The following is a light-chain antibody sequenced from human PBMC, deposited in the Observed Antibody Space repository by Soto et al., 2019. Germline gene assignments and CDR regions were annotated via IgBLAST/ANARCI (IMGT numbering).Light chain of an antibody. CDR2: GAS. V-gene: IGKV3-20*01. CDR3: QQYGSSPYT. Sequence: EIVLTQSPGTLSLSPGERATLSCRASQSVSSSYLAWYQQKPGQAPRLLIYGASSSATGIPDRFSGSGSGTDFTLTISRLEPEDFPVYYCQQYGSSPYTFGQGTNLEIK. CDR1: QSVSSSY. J-gene: IGKJ2*01.